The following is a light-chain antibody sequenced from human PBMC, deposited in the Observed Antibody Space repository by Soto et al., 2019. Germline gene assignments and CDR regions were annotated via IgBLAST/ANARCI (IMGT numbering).Light chain of an antibody. J-gene: IGKJ5*01. Sequence: DIPLTQSPSFLSASVGDRVTITCRASQGISSYLAWYQQKPGKAPKLLIYAASTLQSGVPSRFSGSGSGTEFTLTISSLQPEDFATYYCQQLNSYPPRVGFGQGTRLEI. V-gene: IGKV1-9*01. CDR2: AAS. CDR1: QGISSY. CDR3: QQLNSYPPRVG.